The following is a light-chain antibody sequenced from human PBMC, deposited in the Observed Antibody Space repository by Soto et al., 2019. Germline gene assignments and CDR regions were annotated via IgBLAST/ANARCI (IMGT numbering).Light chain of an antibody. CDR1: SSDVGGYNY. CDR3: SSYAGSNNFV. J-gene: IGLJ1*01. CDR2: EVS. Sequence: SVLTQPPSASGSPGQSVTISCSGTSSDVGGYNYVSWHQQHPGKAPKLMIYEVSKRPSGVPDRFSGSKSGNTASLIVSGLQAEDEAAYYCSSYAGSNNFVFGTGTKATVL. V-gene: IGLV2-8*01.